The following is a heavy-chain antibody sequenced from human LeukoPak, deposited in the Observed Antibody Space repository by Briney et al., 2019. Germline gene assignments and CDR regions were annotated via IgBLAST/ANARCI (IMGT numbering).Heavy chain of an antibody. CDR2: ISGSDGTI. CDR1: GFTFSDYY. V-gene: IGHV3-11*01. J-gene: IGHJ4*02. Sequence: GGSLRLSCVASGFTFSDYYMSWIRQAPGKGLEWVSYISGSDGTIKYADSVKGRFTISRDNAKNSLYLQMNSLRVEDTAVYYCAREFTQRDYWGQGTLVTVS. CDR3: AREFTQRDY.